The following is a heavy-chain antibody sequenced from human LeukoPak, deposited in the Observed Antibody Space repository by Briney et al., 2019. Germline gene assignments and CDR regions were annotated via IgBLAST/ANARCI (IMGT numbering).Heavy chain of an antibody. Sequence: WGSLRLSCAASGFTFSSYSMNWVRQAPGKGLEWVSYISSSSSTIYYADSVKGRFTISRDNAKNSLYLQMNSLRDEDTAVYYCARDPVYYYGSGSYLARWGQGTLVTVSS. CDR3: ARDPVYYYGSGSYLAR. J-gene: IGHJ4*02. D-gene: IGHD3-10*01. V-gene: IGHV3-48*02. CDR2: ISSSSSTI. CDR1: GFTFSSYS.